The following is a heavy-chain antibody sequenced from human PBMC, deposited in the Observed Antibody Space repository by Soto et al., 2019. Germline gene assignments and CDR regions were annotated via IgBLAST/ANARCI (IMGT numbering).Heavy chain of an antibody. D-gene: IGHD5-18*01. Sequence: PGGSLRLSCAASGFTFSSYAMHWVRQAPGKGLEWVAVISYDGSNKYYADSVKGRFTIPRDNSKNTLYLQMNSLRAEDTAVYYCARPKTMVTAWAPLDYWGQGTLVTVSS. CDR3: ARPKTMVTAWAPLDY. CDR2: ISYDGSNK. CDR1: GFTFSSYA. J-gene: IGHJ4*02. V-gene: IGHV3-30-3*01.